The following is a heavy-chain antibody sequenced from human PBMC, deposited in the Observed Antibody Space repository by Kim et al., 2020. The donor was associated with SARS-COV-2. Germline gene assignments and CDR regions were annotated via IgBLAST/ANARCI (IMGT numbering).Heavy chain of an antibody. D-gene: IGHD2-2*01. CDR1: GFTFSSYA. Sequence: GGSLRLSCAASGFTFSSYAMSWVRQAPGKGLEWVSAISGSGGSTYYADSVKGRFTISRDNSKNTLYLQMNSLRAEDTAVYYCAKDLETPGPRYCSSTSCYGYYWGQGTLVTVSS. J-gene: IGHJ4*02. CDR2: ISGSGGST. V-gene: IGHV3-23*01. CDR3: AKDLETPGPRYCSSTSCYGYY.